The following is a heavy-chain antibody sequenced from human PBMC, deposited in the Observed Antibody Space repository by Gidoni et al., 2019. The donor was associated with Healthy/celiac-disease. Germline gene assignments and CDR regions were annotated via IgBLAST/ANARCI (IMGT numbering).Heavy chain of an antibody. Sequence: QLQLQESGPGLVKPSETLSLTCTVPGGSISTSSYYWGGIRQPPGKGLEWIGSIYYSGSTYYNPSLKSRVTISVDTSKNQFSLKLSSVTAADTAVYYCARHRGIFLPAPNWFDPWGQGTLVTVSS. D-gene: IGHD3-3*01. CDR2: IYYSGST. CDR1: GGSISTSSYY. CDR3: ARHRGIFLPAPNWFDP. J-gene: IGHJ5*02. V-gene: IGHV4-39*01.